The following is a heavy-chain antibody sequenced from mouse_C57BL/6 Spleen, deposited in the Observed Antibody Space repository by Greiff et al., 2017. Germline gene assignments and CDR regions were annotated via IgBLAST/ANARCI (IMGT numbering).Heavy chain of an antibody. Sequence: QVQLQQPGAELVKPGASVKMSCKASGYTFTSYWITWVKQRPGQGLEWIGDIYPGSGSTNYNEKFKSKATLTVDTSSSTAYMQLSSLTSGDSAVYYCARYATTVVARYFDVWGTGTTVTVSS. D-gene: IGHD1-1*01. CDR2: IYPGSGST. V-gene: IGHV1-55*01. J-gene: IGHJ1*03. CDR1: GYTFTSYW. CDR3: ARYATTVVARYFDV.